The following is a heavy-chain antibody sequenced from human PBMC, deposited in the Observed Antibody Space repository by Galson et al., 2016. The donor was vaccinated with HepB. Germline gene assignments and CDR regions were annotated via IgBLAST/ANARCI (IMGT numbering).Heavy chain of an antibody. CDR2: ISSHGSNN. CDR1: GFTLSNYA. CDR3: AKGQFVEWFNYFDF. J-gene: IGHJ4*02. D-gene: IGHD3-3*01. V-gene: IGHV3-30*04. Sequence: SLRLSCAASGFTLSNYAMHWVRQAPGKGLEWVAVISSHGSNNYYAASVKGRLTITRDNSKHTLYLQMSSLRAEDAAVYYCAKGQFVEWFNYFDFWGQGTLVTVSS.